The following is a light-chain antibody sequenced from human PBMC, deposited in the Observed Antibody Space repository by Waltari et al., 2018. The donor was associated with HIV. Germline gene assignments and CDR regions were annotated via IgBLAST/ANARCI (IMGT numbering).Light chain of an antibody. CDR1: KLGDKY. Sequence: SYELTQPPSVSVSPGQTASITCSGDKLGDKYACWYQQKPGQSPVLLIYADSRRASGIPERFSGSKSGNTATLTIRGTQAMDEADYYCRAWDSSTVVFGGGTKLTVL. J-gene: IGLJ2*01. CDR3: RAWDSSTVV. CDR2: ADS. V-gene: IGLV3-1*01.